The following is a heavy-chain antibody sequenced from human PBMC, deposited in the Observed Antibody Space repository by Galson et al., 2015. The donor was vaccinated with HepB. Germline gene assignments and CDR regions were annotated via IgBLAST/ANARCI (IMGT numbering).Heavy chain of an antibody. D-gene: IGHD3-3*01. CDR2: ISYDGSNK. V-gene: IGHV3-30-3*01. CDR1: GFTFSRYA. J-gene: IGHJ6*02. CDR3: ARGSYDFWSGSSGMDV. Sequence: SLRLSCAASGFTFSRYAMHWVRQAPGKGLEWVAVISYDGSNKYYADSVKGRFTISRDNSKNTLYLQMNSLRAEDTAVYYCARGSYDFWSGSSGMDVWGQGTTVTVSS.